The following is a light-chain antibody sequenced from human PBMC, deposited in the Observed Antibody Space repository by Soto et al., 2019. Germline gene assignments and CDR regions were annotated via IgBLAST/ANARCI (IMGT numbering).Light chain of an antibody. CDR2: TAT. J-gene: IGKJ1*01. CDR1: QSISSW. CDR3: QQYNSDPWT. Sequence: DIQMTQSPSTLSASVGDRVTITCRASQSISSWLAWYQQKPGKAPKLLVYTATSIESGVPSRFRGSGSGTEFNLTISSLQPDDFATYYCQQYNSDPWTFGQGTKVEIK. V-gene: IGKV1-5*03.